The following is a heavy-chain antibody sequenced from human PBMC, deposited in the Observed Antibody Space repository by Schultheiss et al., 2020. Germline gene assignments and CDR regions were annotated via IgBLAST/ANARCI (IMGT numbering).Heavy chain of an antibody. CDR3: AKSHSDSSGYYPDALDF. CDR1: GFTFDNYV. Sequence: GGSLRLSCAASGFTFDNYVINWVRQLPGKGLEWVSGISGSGVSTYYADSVKGRFAISRDNSRNTVYLQINSLRAEDTAVYYCAKSHSDSSGYYPDALDFWGQGTMVTVSS. CDR2: ISGSGVST. J-gene: IGHJ3*01. V-gene: IGHV3-23*01. D-gene: IGHD3-22*01.